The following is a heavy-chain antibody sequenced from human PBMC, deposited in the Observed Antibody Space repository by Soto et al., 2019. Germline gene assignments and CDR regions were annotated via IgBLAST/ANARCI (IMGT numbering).Heavy chain of an antibody. CDR2: ISAYNGNT. Sequence: ASVKVSCKASGGTFSSYAISWVRQAPGQGLEWMGWISAYNGNTNYAQKLQGRVTMTTDTSTSTAYMELRSLRSDDTAVYYCARDVVVVTGNWFDPWGQGTLVTVSS. D-gene: IGHD2-21*02. V-gene: IGHV1-18*01. CDR3: ARDVVVVTGNWFDP. J-gene: IGHJ5*02. CDR1: GGTFSSYA.